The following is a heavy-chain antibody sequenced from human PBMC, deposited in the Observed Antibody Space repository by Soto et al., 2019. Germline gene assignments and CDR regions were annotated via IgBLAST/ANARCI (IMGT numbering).Heavy chain of an antibody. CDR3: VRDKALGFSNWFDP. V-gene: IGHV1-2*02. CDR1: GYIFSANY. D-gene: IGHD3-3*01. CDR2: INPHSGAT. Sequence: ASVKVSCKASGYIFSANYIHWVRQAPGQGLEWLGWINPHSGATNYAQKFLGRVTMSADTSASTAYMDLARLKSDDTAVYYCVRDKALGFSNWFDPWGRGTLVTVSS. J-gene: IGHJ5*02.